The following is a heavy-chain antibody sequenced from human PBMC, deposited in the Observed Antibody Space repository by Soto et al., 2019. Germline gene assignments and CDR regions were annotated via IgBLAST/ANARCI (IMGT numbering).Heavy chain of an antibody. Sequence: EVQLVESGGGLVQPGGSLKLSCAASGFTFSGSAMHWVRQASGKGLEWVGRIRSKANSYATAYAVSLKGRFTMSRDDSRNTAYLQMNSLKTEDTAVYYCARGVYDFWSGDPKGLDYWGQGTVVTVSS. D-gene: IGHD3-3*01. CDR2: IRSKANSYAT. CDR3: ARGVYDFWSGDPKGLDY. J-gene: IGHJ4*02. V-gene: IGHV3-73*02. CDR1: GFTFSGSA.